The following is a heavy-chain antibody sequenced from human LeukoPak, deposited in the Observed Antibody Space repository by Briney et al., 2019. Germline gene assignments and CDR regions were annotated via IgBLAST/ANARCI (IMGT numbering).Heavy chain of an antibody. Sequence: WIRQPPGKGLEWVGRIKSKTDGGTTDYAAPVKGRFTISRDDSKNTLYLQMNSLKTEDTAVYYCTTGAAYDYWGQGTLVTVSS. CDR3: TTGAAYDY. J-gene: IGHJ4*02. V-gene: IGHV3-15*01. D-gene: IGHD3-16*01. CDR2: IKSKTDGGTT.